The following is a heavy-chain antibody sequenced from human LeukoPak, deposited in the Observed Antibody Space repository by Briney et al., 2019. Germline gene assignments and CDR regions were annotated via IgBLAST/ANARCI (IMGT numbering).Heavy chain of an antibody. J-gene: IGHJ4*02. V-gene: IGHV3-23*01. CDR1: GFTFSSYA. CDR2: ISGSGGRT. Sequence: PGGSLRLSCAASGFTFSSYAMSWVRQAPGKGREWVSAISGSGGRTYYADSVKGRFTISRDNSKNTLYLQMNSLRAEDTAVYYCAKGQARNYDFWSGYQFDYWGQGTLFTVSS. D-gene: IGHD3-3*01. CDR3: AKGQARNYDFWSGYQFDY.